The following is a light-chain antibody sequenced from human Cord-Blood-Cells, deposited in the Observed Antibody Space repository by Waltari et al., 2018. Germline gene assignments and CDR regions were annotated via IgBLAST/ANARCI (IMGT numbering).Light chain of an antibody. V-gene: IGKV2-28*01. CDR2: LGS. J-gene: IGKJ1*01. CDR3: MQALQTPWT. Sequence: DIVMTQSPLSLPVTPGEPASISCRSSQSLLHSNGYNYLDWYLQKPGQSPQLLIYLGSNRGSGVDDRFSGSGAGTDFTLKISRVEAEDVGVYYCMQALQTPWTFGQGTKVEIK. CDR1: QSLLHSNGYNY.